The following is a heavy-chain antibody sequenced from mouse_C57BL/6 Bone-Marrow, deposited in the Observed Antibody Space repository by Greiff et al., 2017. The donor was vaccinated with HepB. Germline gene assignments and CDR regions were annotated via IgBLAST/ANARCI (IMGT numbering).Heavy chain of an antibody. CDR2: IYPRSGNT. D-gene: IGHD1-1*01. CDR3: ARSHDCGSSYVGWYFDV. Sequence: QVQLQQSGAELARPGASVKLSCKASGYTFTSYGISWVKQRTGQGLEWIGEIYPRSGNTYYNEKFKGKATLTADKSSSTAYMELRSLTSEDSAVYFCARSHDCGSSYVGWYFDVGGTGTTVTVSS. CDR1: GYTFTSYG. V-gene: IGHV1-81*01. J-gene: IGHJ1*03.